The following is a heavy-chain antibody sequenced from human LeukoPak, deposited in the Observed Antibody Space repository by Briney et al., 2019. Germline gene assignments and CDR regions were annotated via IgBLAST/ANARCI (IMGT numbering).Heavy chain of an antibody. CDR3: ARDPSGDSGSFP. CDR2: ISGSSSSI. Sequence: PGGSLRLSCAASGFTFSSYSLNWVRQAPGKGLEWVSSISGSSSSIYYADSMNGRFTISRDNAKNSLYLQMNSLTAEDTAVYYCARDPSGDSGSFPWGQGTLVTVSS. D-gene: IGHD1-26*01. V-gene: IGHV3-21*01. J-gene: IGHJ5*02. CDR1: GFTFSSYS.